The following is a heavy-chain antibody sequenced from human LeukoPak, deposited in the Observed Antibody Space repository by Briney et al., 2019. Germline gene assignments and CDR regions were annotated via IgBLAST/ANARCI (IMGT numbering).Heavy chain of an antibody. V-gene: IGHV4-59*08. D-gene: IGHD1-26*01. CDR3: ARSFSEKYYFES. Sequence: SETLSLTCTVPGGSLSVSYWSWIRHPPGKGLEWIGYVYYTGSTHYNPSLKSRVTISLDTSTRQFSLKLSSVTAADTAMYFCARSFSEKYYFESWGQGTLVTVSS. CDR2: VYYTGST. CDR1: GGSLSVSY. J-gene: IGHJ4*02.